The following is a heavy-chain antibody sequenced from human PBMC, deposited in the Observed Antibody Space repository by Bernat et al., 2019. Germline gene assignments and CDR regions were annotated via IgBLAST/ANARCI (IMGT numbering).Heavy chain of an antibody. CDR3: TRSGALAEQTFDY. Sequence: EVQLAESGGGLVQPGGSLKLFCAASGLTFSDSTMQWVRQASGKGLEWVGRVRTKANGFATSYAASVKGRFTISRDDSKNTAYLQMNSLKIEDTAVYYCTRSGALAEQTFDYWGQGTLVTVSS. D-gene: IGHD3-10*01. CDR1: GLTFSDST. CDR2: VRTKANGFAT. V-gene: IGHV3-73*01. J-gene: IGHJ4*02.